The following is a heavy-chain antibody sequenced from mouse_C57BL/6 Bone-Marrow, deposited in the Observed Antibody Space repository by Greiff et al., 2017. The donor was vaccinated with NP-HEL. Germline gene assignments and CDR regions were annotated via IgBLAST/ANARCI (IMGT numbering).Heavy chain of an antibody. D-gene: IGHD1-1*01. CDR3: GYYYGSSYWYFDV. CDR1: GFNIKNTY. CDR2: IDPANGNT. J-gene: IGHJ1*03. Sequence: VQLQQSVAELVRPGASVKLSCTASGFNIKNTYMHWVKQRPEQGLEWIGRIDPANGNTKYAPKFQGKATITADTSSNTAYLQLSSLTSEDTAIYYCGYYYGSSYWYFDVWGTGTTVTVSS. V-gene: IGHV14-3*01.